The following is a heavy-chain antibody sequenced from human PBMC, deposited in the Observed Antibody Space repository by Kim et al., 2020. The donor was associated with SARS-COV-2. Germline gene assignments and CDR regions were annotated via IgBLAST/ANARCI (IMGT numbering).Heavy chain of an antibody. CDR1: GYSFSKYA. D-gene: IGHD2-8*02. CDR3: ARRDVGGSYWLEY. Sequence: ASVKVSCKASGYSFSKYAMHWVRQAPGQGLEWMGWINPDTSTTKYSQQFQGRLTITRDTSASTVHMELSSLRSEDTAVYYCARRDVGGSYWLEYWGQGTLVTVSS. CDR2: INPDTSTT. J-gene: IGHJ4*02. V-gene: IGHV1-3*01.